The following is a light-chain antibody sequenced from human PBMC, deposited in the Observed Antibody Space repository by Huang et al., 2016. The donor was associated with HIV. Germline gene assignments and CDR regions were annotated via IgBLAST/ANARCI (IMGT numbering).Light chain of an antibody. CDR3: QQSYTFPYT. V-gene: IGKV1D-8*01. CDR2: GAS. J-gene: IGKJ2*01. Sequence: VIWMTQSLSLLSASTGDRVTISCRVSQEINNYLAWYHQKPGKAPQLLSYGASTLQSGVPSRFSGSETGTDVTLNISCLQSEDFATYYCQQSYTFPYTFGQGTKVEIK. CDR1: QEINNY.